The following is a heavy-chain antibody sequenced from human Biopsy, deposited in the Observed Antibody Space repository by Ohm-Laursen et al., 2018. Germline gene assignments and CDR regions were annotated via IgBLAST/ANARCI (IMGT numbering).Heavy chain of an antibody. V-gene: IGHV3-30*03. CDR1: GFTFRTYG. CDR3: VREMSHESNIRDSFDL. Sequence: SLRLSCAASGFTFRTYGMHWVRLAPGKGLEWVAVISYDQITKHYADSVRGRFTISRDNSKNTLYLQVNSLRVEDTAVYYCVREMSHESNIRDSFDLWGQGTMVTVSS. D-gene: IGHD4/OR15-4a*01. J-gene: IGHJ3*01. CDR2: ISYDQITK.